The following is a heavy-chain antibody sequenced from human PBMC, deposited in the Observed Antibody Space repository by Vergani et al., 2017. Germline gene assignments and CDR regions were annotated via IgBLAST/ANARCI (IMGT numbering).Heavy chain of an antibody. J-gene: IGHJ4*01. CDR3: VKEKIDLGSYFFDS. D-gene: IGHD2/OR15-2a*01. CDR1: GFPFSNSA. Sequence: EVHLLEPGGGLVKSGGSLSLSCAALGFPFSNSAVSWVRQAPGRGLAWVSSISGPGLSTYYADPVKGRFSLSRDNSKNTVFLQMHSLRAEDTAIYYCVKEKIDLGSYFFDSWGHGILVTVSS. V-gene: IGHV3-23*01. CDR2: ISGPGLST.